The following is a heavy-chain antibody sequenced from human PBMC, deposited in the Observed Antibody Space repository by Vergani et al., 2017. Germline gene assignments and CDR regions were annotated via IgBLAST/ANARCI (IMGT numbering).Heavy chain of an antibody. J-gene: IGHJ4*02. CDR3: ARGTYITGTTVDY. CDR2: IYPGDSDT. CDR1: GYSFTSYW. V-gene: IGHV5-51*03. D-gene: IGHD1-7*01. Sequence: EVQLVQSGAEVKKPGESLKISCKGSGYSFTSYWIGWVRQLPGQGLEWMGIIYPGDSDTRSSPSFQGQVTISADKSISTAYLQWSSLKASDTAMYYCARGTYITGTTVDYWGQGTLVTVSS.